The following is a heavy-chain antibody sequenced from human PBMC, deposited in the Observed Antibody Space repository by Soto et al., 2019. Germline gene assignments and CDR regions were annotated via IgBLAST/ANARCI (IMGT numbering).Heavy chain of an antibody. Sequence: PGGSLRLSCAASGFTFSRDWMHWVRQAPGKGLVWVSRIDSDGSSATYADSVKGRFTISRDNAKNTLYLQMNSLRAEDTAVYYCARDSIYSSGPDDAFDIWGQGTMVTVSS. CDR3: ARDSIYSSGPDDAFDI. CDR2: IDSDGSSA. D-gene: IGHD6-19*01. CDR1: GFTFSRDW. J-gene: IGHJ3*02. V-gene: IGHV3-74*01.